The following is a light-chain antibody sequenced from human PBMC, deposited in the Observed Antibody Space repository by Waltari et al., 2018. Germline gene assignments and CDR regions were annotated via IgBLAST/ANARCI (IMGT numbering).Light chain of an antibody. CDR1: QAISTF. Sequence: DIQMTQSPSSLSPSVGDRVILTCRASQAISTFLAWFQLTPGKAPKHLITASSTLQTGVASNFSGRGSGTDFTLTISSLQPGDCATYYCQQYSTVPPTFGGGTRVEI. V-gene: IGKV1-16*02. CDR3: QQYSTVPPT. CDR2: ASS. J-gene: IGKJ4*01.